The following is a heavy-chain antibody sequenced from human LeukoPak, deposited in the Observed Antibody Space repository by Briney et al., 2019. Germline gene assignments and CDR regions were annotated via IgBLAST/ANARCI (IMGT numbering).Heavy chain of an antibody. D-gene: IGHD6-19*01. V-gene: IGHV3-7*03. J-gene: IGHJ4*02. CDR1: GFTFSSYW. Sequence: GGSLRLSCAASGFTFSSYWMSWVRQAPGKGLEWVANIKLDGSEKYYVDSVKGRFTISRDNAKNSLYPQMNSLRAEDTAVYYCAGERGEEYSSGWYKTNFFYNWGQGIRVTVSS. CDR3: AGERGEEYSSGWYKTNFFYN. CDR2: IKLDGSEK.